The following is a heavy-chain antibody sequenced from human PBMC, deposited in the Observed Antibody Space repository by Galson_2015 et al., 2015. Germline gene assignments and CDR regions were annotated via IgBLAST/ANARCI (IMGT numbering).Heavy chain of an antibody. CDR3: ARSRGGYCSGGSCLPGY. CDR1: GGSFSTGGYS. D-gene: IGHD2-15*01. Sequence: TLSLTCAVSGGSFSTGGYSWSWIRQPPGKGLEWIGYISHSGTTYYNPSLKSRVTISVDRSKNQFSLTLSSVTAADTALYYCARSRGGYCSGGSCLPGYWSQGTLDTVSS. CDR2: ISHSGTT. V-gene: IGHV4-30-2*01. J-gene: IGHJ4*02.